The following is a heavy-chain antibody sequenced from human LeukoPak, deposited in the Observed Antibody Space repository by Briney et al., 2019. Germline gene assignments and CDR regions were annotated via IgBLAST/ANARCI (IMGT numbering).Heavy chain of an antibody. J-gene: IGHJ4*02. CDR3: ASNEYSNEYYFDY. V-gene: IGHV3-30-3*01. CDR1: GFTFSSYA. D-gene: IGHD6-6*01. CDR2: ISYDGSNK. Sequence: GGSLRLSCAASGFTFSSYAMHWVRQAPGKGLEWVAVISYDGSNKYYADSVKGRFTTSRDNSKNTLYLQMNSLRAEDTAVYYCASNEYSNEYYFDYWGQGTLVTVSS.